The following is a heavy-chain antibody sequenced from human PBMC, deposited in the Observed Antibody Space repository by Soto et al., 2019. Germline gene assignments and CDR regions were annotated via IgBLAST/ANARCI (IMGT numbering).Heavy chain of an antibody. CDR3: ARRSHPYCGGDSYPFAAFDI. CDR2: IYPGDSDT. V-gene: IGHV5-51*01. Sequence: GESLKISCKGSGYSFTSYWIGWVRQMPGKGLEWMGIIYPGDSDTRYSPSFQGQVTISADKSISTAYLQWSILKASDTAMYYCARRSHPYCGGDSYPFAAFDIWGQGTMVTVSS. J-gene: IGHJ3*02. CDR1: GYSFTSYW. D-gene: IGHD2-21*02.